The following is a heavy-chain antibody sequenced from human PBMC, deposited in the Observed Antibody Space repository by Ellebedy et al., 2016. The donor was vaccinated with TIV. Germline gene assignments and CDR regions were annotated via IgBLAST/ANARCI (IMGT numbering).Heavy chain of an antibody. Sequence: GESLKISCAASEFTFSGSAMHWVRQASGKGLEWVGRIRSKANNYATAYAASVKGRFTISRDDSKNTAYLQMNSLKTEDTAVYYCVNIVVVTATGYWGQGTLVTVSS. V-gene: IGHV3-73*01. CDR2: IRSKANNYAT. CDR3: VNIVVVTATGY. CDR1: EFTFSGSA. J-gene: IGHJ4*02. D-gene: IGHD2-21*02.